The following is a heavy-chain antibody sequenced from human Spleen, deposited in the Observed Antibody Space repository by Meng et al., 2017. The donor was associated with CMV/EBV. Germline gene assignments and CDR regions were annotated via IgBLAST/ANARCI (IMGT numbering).Heavy chain of an antibody. CDR2: INHIGSN. V-gene: IGHV4-34*01. D-gene: IGHD6-6*01. J-gene: IGHJ4*02. Sequence: LTCAQYGGSFSDYSWSWIRQPPGKGLEWIGEINHIGSNNYNPSLKSRVTMSLDTSKNQFSLKLRSVTAADTAVYYCVRGGIATRPNYWGQGTLVTVSS. CDR3: VRGGIATRPNY. CDR1: GGSFSDYS.